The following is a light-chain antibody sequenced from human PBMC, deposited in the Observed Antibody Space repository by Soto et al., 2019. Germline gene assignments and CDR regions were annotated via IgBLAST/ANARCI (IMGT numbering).Light chain of an antibody. CDR3: QQYGSSPPT. J-gene: IGKJ1*01. CDR1: QSIGSSY. V-gene: IGKV3-20*01. CDR2: GAS. Sequence: EIVLTQSPGTLSLSPGGRATLSCRATQSIGSSYLAWYQQKPGQAPRLLISGASSRATGIPGRFSGSGSGTNFTLTISRLEPEDFAVYYCQQYGSSPPTFGQGTKVEI.